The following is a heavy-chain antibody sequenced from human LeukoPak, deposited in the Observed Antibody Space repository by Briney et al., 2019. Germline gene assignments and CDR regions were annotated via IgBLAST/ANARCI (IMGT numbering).Heavy chain of an antibody. CDR3: ARLSVWFGELSYYYYGMDV. CDR1: GFTFSSYW. Sequence: GGSLRLSCAASGFTFSSYWMSWVRQAPGKGLEWVANIKQDGSEKYYVDYVKGRFTISRDNAKNSLYLQMNSLRAEDTAVYYCARLSVWFGELSYYYYGMDVWGQGTTVTVSS. CDR2: IKQDGSEK. D-gene: IGHD3-10*01. V-gene: IGHV3-7*01. J-gene: IGHJ6*02.